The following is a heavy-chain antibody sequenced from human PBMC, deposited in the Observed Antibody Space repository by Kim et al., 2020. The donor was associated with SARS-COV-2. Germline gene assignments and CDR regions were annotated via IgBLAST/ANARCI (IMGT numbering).Heavy chain of an antibody. J-gene: IGHJ4*02. Sequence: GGSLRLSCAASGFTFSSYAMHWVRQAPGKGLEWVAVISYDGSNKYYADSVKGRFTISRDNSKNTLYLQMNSLRAEDTAVYYCARERGVRGVTLGYFDYWGQGTLVTVSS. D-gene: IGHD3-10*01. CDR3: ARERGVRGVTLGYFDY. V-gene: IGHV3-30-3*01. CDR1: GFTFSSYA. CDR2: ISYDGSNK.